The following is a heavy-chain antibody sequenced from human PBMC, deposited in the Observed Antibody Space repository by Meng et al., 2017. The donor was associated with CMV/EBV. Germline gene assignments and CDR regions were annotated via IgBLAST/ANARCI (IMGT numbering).Heavy chain of an antibody. J-gene: IGHJ4*02. CDR2: IYYSGST. CDR3: ARVGRTSCYDY. D-gene: IGHD2-2*01. CDR1: GGSISSVDYY. Sequence: QVRLQGLGPGWVKPSPTLSLTWTVSGGSISSVDYYWSWIRQPPGKGLEWIGYIYYSGSTYYNPSLKSRVTISVDTSKNQFSLKLSSVTAADTAVYYCARVGRTSCYDYWGQGTLVTVSS. V-gene: IGHV4-30-4*08.